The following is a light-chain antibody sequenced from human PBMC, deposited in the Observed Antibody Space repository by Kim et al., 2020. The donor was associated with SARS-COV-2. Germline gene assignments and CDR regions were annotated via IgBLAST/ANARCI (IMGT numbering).Light chain of an antibody. V-gene: IGKV1-27*01. CDR3: QKYDNAQRT. J-gene: IGKJ1*01. CDR2: AAS. Sequence: ASVGDRVTITCRASQGIRNYLAWYQQKPGKVPKLLIYAASTLQSGVPSRFSGSGSGTDFTLTISSLQPEDVATYYCQKYDNAQRTFGQGTKVDIK. CDR1: QGIRNY.